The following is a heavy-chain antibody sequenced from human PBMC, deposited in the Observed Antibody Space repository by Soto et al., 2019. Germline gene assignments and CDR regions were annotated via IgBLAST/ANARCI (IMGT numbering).Heavy chain of an antibody. V-gene: IGHV3-33*01. CDR3: ARGRYCSSTSCNTYGMDV. Sequence: QVQLVESGGGVVQPGRSLRLSCAASGFTFSSYGLHWVRQAPGKGLEWVAVIWYDGSNKYYADSVKGRFTIFRDNSKNTLYLQKNSLRAEDTAVYYCARGRYCSSTSCNTYGMDVWGHGTTVTVSS. CDR1: GFTFSSYG. J-gene: IGHJ6*02. CDR2: IWYDGSNK. D-gene: IGHD2-2*01.